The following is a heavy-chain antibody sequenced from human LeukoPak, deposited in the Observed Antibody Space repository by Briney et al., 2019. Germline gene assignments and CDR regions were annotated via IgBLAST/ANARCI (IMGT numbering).Heavy chain of an antibody. D-gene: IGHD3-16*02. Sequence: KAGGSLRLSCEGSGFTFSSYSMNWVRQAPGKGLEWVSSITSSGSYIYYADSVKARFTISRDNAKNSLYLQMNSLRADDTAVYYCVRVVPLGYYCDNWGQGTLVTVSS. J-gene: IGHJ4*02. CDR2: ITSSGSYI. V-gene: IGHV3-21*01. CDR1: GFTFSSYS. CDR3: VRVVPLGYYCDN.